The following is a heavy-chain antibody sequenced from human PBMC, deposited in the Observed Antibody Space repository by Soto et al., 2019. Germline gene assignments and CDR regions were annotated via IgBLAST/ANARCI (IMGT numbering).Heavy chain of an antibody. CDR3: ARDSYYGSGTPFDY. Sequence: QVQLVESGGGVVQPRRSLRLSCAASGFTFSSYGMHWVRQAPGKGLEWVAVIWYDGSNKYYADSVKGRFTISRDNSKNTLYLQMNSLRAEDTAVYYCARDSYYGSGTPFDYWGQGTLVTVSS. CDR2: IWYDGSNK. D-gene: IGHD3-10*01. V-gene: IGHV3-33*01. J-gene: IGHJ4*02. CDR1: GFTFSSYG.